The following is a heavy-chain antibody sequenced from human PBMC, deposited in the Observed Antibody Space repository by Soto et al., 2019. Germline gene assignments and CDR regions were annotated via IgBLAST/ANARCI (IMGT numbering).Heavy chain of an antibody. J-gene: IGHJ6*02. D-gene: IGHD3-10*01. CDR2: IYYSGST. Sequence: SETLSLTCTVSGGSISSGGYYWSWIRQHPGKGLEWIGYIYYSGSTYYNPSLKSRVTISVDTSKNQFSLKLSSVTAADTAVYYCAVRKYYYYGMDVWGQGTTVTVSS. CDR1: GGSISSGGYY. CDR3: AVRKYYYYGMDV. V-gene: IGHV4-31*03.